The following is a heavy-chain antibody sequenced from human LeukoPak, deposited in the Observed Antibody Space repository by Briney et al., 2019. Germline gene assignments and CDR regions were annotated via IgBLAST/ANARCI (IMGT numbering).Heavy chain of an antibody. CDR2: ISHDGSNK. CDR3: AREFTSRDAFDI. Sequence: PGGSLRLSCAASGFTFSSYAMHWVRQAPGKGLEWVAVISHDGSNKYYADSVKGRFTISRDDSKNTLYLQMNSLRAEDTAVYYCAREFTSRDAFDIWGQGTMVTVSS. V-gene: IGHV3-30-3*01. D-gene: IGHD3-3*01. J-gene: IGHJ3*02. CDR1: GFTFSSYA.